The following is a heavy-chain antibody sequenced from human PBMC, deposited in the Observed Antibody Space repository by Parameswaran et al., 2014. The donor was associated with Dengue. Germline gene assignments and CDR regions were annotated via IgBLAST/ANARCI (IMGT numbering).Heavy chain of an antibody. D-gene: IGHD1-26*01. CDR2: VNHSGRT. J-gene: IGHJ5*02. Sequence: WIRQPPGKGLEWIGEVNHSGRTNYNPSLKSRVSISVDTSKNQFSLKLRSVTAADTAVYYCAREPDGGSSWGQGTLVTVSS. CDR3: AREPDGGSS. V-gene: IGHV4-34*01.